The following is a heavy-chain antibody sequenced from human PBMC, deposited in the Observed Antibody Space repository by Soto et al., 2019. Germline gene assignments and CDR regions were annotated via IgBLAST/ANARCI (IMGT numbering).Heavy chain of an antibody. Sequence: SETLSLTCAVYGGSFSGYYWSWIRQPPGKGLEWIGEINHSGSTNYNPSLKSRVTISVDTSKNQFSLKLSSVTAADTAVYYCARRTVVVVAAKGWFDPWGQGTLVTVSS. D-gene: IGHD2-15*01. J-gene: IGHJ5*02. CDR1: GGSFSGYY. V-gene: IGHV4-34*01. CDR3: ARRTVVVVAAKGWFDP. CDR2: INHSGST.